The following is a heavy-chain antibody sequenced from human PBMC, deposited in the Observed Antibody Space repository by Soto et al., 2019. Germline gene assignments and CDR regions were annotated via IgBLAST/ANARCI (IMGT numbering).Heavy chain of an antibody. Sequence: SETLSLTCTVSGCSISKNNYFLNWIRQPPRKGLEWIGYIYYSGSTNYNPSLKSRVTISVDTSKNQFSLKLSSVTAADTAVYYCARAPRGNYGYPSYFDYWGQGTLVTVSS. V-gene: IGHV4-61*01. CDR3: ARAPRGNYGYPSYFDY. CDR2: IYYSGST. CDR1: GCSISKNNYF. D-gene: IGHD3-10*01. J-gene: IGHJ4*02.